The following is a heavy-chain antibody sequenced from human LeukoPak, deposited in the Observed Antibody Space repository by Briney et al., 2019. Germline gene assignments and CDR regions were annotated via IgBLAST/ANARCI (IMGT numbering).Heavy chain of an antibody. V-gene: IGHV3-7*01. CDR3: ARRAGDY. CDR2: IKEDGNEK. CDR1: GFTFSGHS. Sequence: GGSLRLSCAASGFTFSGHSMSWYRQAPGKGLEWVANIKEDGNEKFYVDSVKGRFTVSRDNAENSLYLQMNNLRAEDTAVYYCARRAGDYWGQGTLVTVFS. J-gene: IGHJ4*02.